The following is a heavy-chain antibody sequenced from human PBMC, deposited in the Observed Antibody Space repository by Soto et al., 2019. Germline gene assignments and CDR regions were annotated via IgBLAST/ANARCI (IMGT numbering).Heavy chain of an antibody. V-gene: IGHV1-69*01. Sequence: QVQLVQSGAEVKKPGSSVKVSCKASGFTFSSYAISWVRQAPGQGLEWMGGIIPIVGTANYAQKFQGRVTITADESTRTALKELRSLRCDDDAVYYCARVVTICGVVINDAFDIWGQGTMVTVSS. CDR3: ARVVTICGVVINDAFDI. CDR2: IIPIVGTA. CDR1: GFTFSSYA. D-gene: IGHD3-3*01. J-gene: IGHJ3*02.